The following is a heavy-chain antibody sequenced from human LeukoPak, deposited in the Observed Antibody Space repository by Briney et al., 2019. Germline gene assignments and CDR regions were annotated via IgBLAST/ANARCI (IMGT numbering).Heavy chain of an antibody. CDR1: GGSFSGYY. CDR2: INHSGST. CDR3: ARAFPYYDFWSGYSKGPYAAFDI. Sequence: PSETLSLTCAVYGGSFSGYYWSWIRQPPGKGLEWIGEINHSGSTNYNPSLKSRVTISVDTSKNQFSLKLSSVTAADTAVYYCARAFPYYDFWSGYSKGPYAAFDIWGQGTMVTVSS. D-gene: IGHD3-3*01. J-gene: IGHJ3*02. V-gene: IGHV4-34*01.